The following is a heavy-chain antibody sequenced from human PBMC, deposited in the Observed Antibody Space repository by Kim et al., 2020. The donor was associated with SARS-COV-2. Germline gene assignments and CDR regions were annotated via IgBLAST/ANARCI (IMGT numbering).Heavy chain of an antibody. V-gene: IGHV3-48*03. Sequence: GGSLRLSCAASGFTFSSYEMNWVRQAPGKGLEWVSYISSSGSTIYYADSEKGRFTISRDNAKNSLYLQMNSLRAEDTAVYYCARNVYSYGYYYYGMDVWGQGTTVTVSS. CDR1: GFTFSSYE. J-gene: IGHJ6*02. D-gene: IGHD5-18*01. CDR3: ARNVYSYGYYYYGMDV. CDR2: ISSSGSTI.